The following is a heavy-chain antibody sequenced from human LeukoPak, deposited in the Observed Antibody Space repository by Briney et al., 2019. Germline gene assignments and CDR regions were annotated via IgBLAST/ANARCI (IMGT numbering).Heavy chain of an antibody. CDR2: ISGSGGST. V-gene: IGHV3-23*01. J-gene: IGHJ4*02. Sequence: GGSLRLSCAASGFTFSSYGMSWVRQAPGKGLEWVSAISGSGGSTYYADSVKGRFTISRDNSKNTLYLQMNSLRAEDTAVYYCAKRQWFGERHPIDYWGQGTLVTVSS. CDR3: AKRQWFGERHPIDY. CDR1: GFTFSSYG. D-gene: IGHD3-10*01.